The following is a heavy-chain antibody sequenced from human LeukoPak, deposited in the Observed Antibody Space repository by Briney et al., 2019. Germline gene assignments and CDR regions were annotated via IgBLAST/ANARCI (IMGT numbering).Heavy chain of an antibody. D-gene: IGHD5-18*01. CDR1: GFTFSSYA. V-gene: IGHV3-30-3*01. CDR2: ILYDGSNK. CDR3: ARGVDWSYGISDGMDV. J-gene: IGHJ6*02. Sequence: GGSLRLSCAASGFTFSSYAMHWVRQAPGKGLEWVAVILYDGSNKYYADSVKGRFTISRDNSKNTLYLQMNSLRAEDTAVYYCARGVDWSYGISDGMDVWGQGTTVTVSS.